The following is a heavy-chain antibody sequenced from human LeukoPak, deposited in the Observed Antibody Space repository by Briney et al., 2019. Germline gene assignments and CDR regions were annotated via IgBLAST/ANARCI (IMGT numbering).Heavy chain of an antibody. J-gene: IGHJ3*02. CDR3: ARTLGDYYDSSGSDAFDI. CDR2: IYTSGST. V-gene: IGHV4-4*07. D-gene: IGHD3-22*01. Sequence: PSETLSLTCTVSGGSISSYYWSWIRQPAGKGLEWIGRIYTSGSTNYNPSLKSRVTISVDKSKNQFSLKLSSVTAADTAVYYCARTLGDYYDSSGSDAFDIWGQGTMVTVSS. CDR1: GGSISSYY.